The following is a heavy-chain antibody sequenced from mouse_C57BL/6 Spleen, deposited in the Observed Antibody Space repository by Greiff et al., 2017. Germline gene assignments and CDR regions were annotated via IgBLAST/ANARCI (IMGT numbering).Heavy chain of an antibody. CDR1: GYTFTSYD. J-gene: IGHJ3*01. Sequence: VKLVESGPELVKPGASVKLSCKASGYTFTSYDINWVKQRPGQGLEWIGWIYPRDGSTKYNEKFKGKATLTVDTSSSTAYMELRSLTSEDSAVYFCARDYSKGFAYWGQGTLVTVSA. CDR3: ARDYSKGFAY. CDR2: IYPRDGST. D-gene: IGHD2-5*01. V-gene: IGHV1-85*01.